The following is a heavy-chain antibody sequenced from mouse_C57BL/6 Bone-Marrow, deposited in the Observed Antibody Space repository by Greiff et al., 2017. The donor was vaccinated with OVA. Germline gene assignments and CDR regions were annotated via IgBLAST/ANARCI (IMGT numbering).Heavy chain of an antibody. CDR2: IYPGSGST. J-gene: IGHJ2*01. V-gene: IGHV1-55*01. CDR3: ARSHYYGSSYTFYYFDY. CDR1: GYTFTSYW. Sequence: VQLQQPGAELVKPGASVKMSCKASGYTFTSYWITWVKQRPGQGLEWIGDIYPGSGSTKYNEKFKSKATLTVDTSSSTAYMQLSSLTSEDSAVYYCARSHYYGSSYTFYYFDYWGQGTTLTVSS. D-gene: IGHD1-1*01.